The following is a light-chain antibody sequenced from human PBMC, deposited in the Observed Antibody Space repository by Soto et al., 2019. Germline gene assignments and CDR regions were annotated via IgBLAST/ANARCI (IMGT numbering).Light chain of an antibody. CDR3: QQYNNWPPIT. CDR2: GAS. J-gene: IGKJ5*01. V-gene: IGKV3-15*01. Sequence: EIVLTQSPGTLSLSPGERATLSCRSSQNIRTSLAWYQQKPGQAPRLLMYGASTRATGVPVRFSGSGSGTEFSLTISSLQSEDFAVYNCQQYNNWPPITFGQGTRLEIK. CDR1: QNIRTS.